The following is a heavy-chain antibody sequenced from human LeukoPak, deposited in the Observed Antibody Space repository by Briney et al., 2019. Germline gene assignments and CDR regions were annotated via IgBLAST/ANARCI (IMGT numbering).Heavy chain of an antibody. CDR2: MNPNSGNT. CDR1: GYTFTSYD. J-gene: IGHJ5*02. CDR3: ARDYYDSSGTDRDGFDP. D-gene: IGHD3-22*01. Sequence: ASVKVSCKASGYTFTSYDINWVRQATGQGLEWMGWMNPNSGNTGYAQKFQGRVTMTRNTSISTAYMELSSLRSEDTAVYYCARDYYDSSGTDRDGFDPWGQGTLVTVSS. V-gene: IGHV1-8*01.